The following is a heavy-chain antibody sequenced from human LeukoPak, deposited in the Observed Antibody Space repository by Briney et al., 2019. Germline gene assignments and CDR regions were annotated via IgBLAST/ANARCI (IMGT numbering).Heavy chain of an antibody. CDR2: IRYDGSNK. Sequence: GGSLRLSCAASGFTFSSYGMHWVRQAPGKGLEWVAFIRYDGSNKHYADSVKGRFTISRDNSKNTLYPQMNSLRAEDTAVYYCATDGLPYSSGYYFDYWGQGTLVTVSS. J-gene: IGHJ4*02. V-gene: IGHV3-30*02. CDR1: GFTFSSYG. CDR3: ATDGLPYSSGYYFDY. D-gene: IGHD3-22*01.